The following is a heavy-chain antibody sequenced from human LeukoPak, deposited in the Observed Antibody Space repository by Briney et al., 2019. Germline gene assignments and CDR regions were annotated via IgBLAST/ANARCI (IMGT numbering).Heavy chain of an antibody. CDR1: GFTFSNHG. J-gene: IGHJ6*02. V-gene: IGHV3-48*02. Sequence: PGGSLRLSCAASGFTFSNHGMHWVRQAPGKGLVWVSYITSSSSTIYYADSVRGRFTISRDNAKNSLYLQMNSLRDEDTAVYYCARRDYYDSSGLIYGMDVWGQGTTVTVSS. CDR2: ITSSSSTI. CDR3: ARRDYYDSSGLIYGMDV. D-gene: IGHD3-22*01.